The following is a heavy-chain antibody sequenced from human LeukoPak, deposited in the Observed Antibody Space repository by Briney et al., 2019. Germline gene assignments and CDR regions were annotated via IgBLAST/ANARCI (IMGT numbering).Heavy chain of an antibody. CDR3: ARDRAYLLFDY. J-gene: IGHJ4*02. V-gene: IGHV3-30*04. CDR2: ISYDGSNK. Sequence: GGSLRLSCAASGFTFSSYAMHWVRQAPGKGLEWVAVISYDGSNKYYADFVKGRFTISRDNSKNTLYLQMNSLRAEDTAVYYCARDRAYLLFDYWGQGTLVTVSS. CDR1: GFTFSSYA. D-gene: IGHD1-26*01.